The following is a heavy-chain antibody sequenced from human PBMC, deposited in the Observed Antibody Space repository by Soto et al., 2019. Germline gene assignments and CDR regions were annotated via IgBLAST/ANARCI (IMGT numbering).Heavy chain of an antibody. J-gene: IGHJ4*02. D-gene: IGHD2-8*01. Sequence: QVQLLESGGGVVQPGRSLRLSCAVSGFTFSSYAMHWVRQPPGKGLEWVAVVSNDGRNKFYADSVRGRFTISRDNSKNSLYLEMDSLSVEATAVFYCARGQHGLDQWGQGRLVLVSP. CDR1: GFTFSSYA. CDR2: VSNDGRNK. CDR3: ARGQHGLDQ. V-gene: IGHV3-30-3*01.